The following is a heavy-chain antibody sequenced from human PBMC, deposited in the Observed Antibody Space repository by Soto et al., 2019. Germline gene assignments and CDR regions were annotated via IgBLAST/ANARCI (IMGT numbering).Heavy chain of an antibody. Sequence: QVQLVESGGGVVQPGRSLRLSCAASGFTFSSYGMHWVRQAPGKGLEWVALIWYDGSNEYYVDSVKGRFTISRDNSKNTLFLQMNRLRGREKSMFFCAGEEYSSGAGFLPDWGQGPLVNLSS. CDR1: GFTFSSYG. CDR3: AGEEYSSGAGFLPD. CDR2: IWYDGSNE. V-gene: IGHV3-33*01. J-gene: IGHJ1*01. D-gene: IGHD6-19*01.